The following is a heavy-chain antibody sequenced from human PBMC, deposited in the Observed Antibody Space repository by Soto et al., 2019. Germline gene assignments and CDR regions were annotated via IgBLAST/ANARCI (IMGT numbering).Heavy chain of an antibody. V-gene: IGHV1-18*01. J-gene: IGHJ4*02. CDR2: INTFNGNT. CDR1: GYTFSDYG. CDR3: ARGFIPENY. D-gene: IGHD2-2*01. Sequence: QVHLVQSKGEVKKPGASVKVACKTSGYTFSDYGVSWVRQAPGQGLEWMGWINTFNGNTRYEQKVQVRATLSIDTSTRTVFLELTNLKFDDAAVYYCARGFIPENYWGQGTRVTVSS.